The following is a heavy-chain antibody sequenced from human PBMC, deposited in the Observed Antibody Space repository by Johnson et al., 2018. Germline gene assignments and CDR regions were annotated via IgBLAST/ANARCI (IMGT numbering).Heavy chain of an antibody. V-gene: IGHV3-21*01. D-gene: IGHD2/OR15-2a*01. J-gene: IGHJ3*02. CDR3: AKTTSADAFDI. CDR1: GFTFSSYS. CDR2: ISSSGSTI. Sequence: EVQLVETGGGLVKPGGSLRLSCAASGFTFSSYSMNWVRQAPGKGLEWVSSISSSGSTIYYADSVKGRFTISRDNAKNSLYLQMNSLGAEDTAVYYCAKTTSADAFDIWGQGTMVTVSS.